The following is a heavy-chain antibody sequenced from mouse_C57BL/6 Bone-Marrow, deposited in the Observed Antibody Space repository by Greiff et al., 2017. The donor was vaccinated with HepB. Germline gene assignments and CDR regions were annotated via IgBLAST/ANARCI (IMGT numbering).Heavy chain of an antibody. V-gene: IGHV1-55*01. J-gene: IGHJ4*01. D-gene: IGHD2-4*01. Sequence: QVQLQQPGAELVKPGASVKMSCKASGYTFTSYWITWVKQRPGQGLEWIGDIYPGSGSTNYNEKFKGKAKLTAVTSASTAYMELSSLTNEDSAVYYCTRRGYDYDVDPRAMDYWGQGTSVTVSS. CDR3: TRRGYDYDVDPRAMDY. CDR2: IYPGSGST. CDR1: GYTFTSYW.